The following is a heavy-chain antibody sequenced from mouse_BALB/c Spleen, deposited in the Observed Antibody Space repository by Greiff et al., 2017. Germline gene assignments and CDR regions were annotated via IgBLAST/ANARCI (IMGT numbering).Heavy chain of an antibody. CDR2: ISYSGST. J-gene: IGHJ4*01. CDR1: GDSITSGY. D-gene: IGHD1-1*01. Sequence: DVKLQESGPSLVKPSQTLSLTCSVTGDSITSGYWNWIRKFPGHKLEYMGYISYSGSTYYNPSLISRISITRDTSKNQYYLQLTSMTTEDTATYYCAGRKALDYGSSYVAMDYWGQGTSVTVSS. V-gene: IGHV3-8*02. CDR3: AGRKALDYGSSYVAMDY.